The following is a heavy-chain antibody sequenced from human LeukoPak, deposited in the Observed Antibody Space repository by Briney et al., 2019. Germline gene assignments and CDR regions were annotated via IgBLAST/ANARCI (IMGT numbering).Heavy chain of an antibody. CDR1: GFTVSSNY. CDR3: AKAPPIITLIGFGYYFDS. V-gene: IGHV3-53*01. J-gene: IGHJ4*02. Sequence: PGGSLRLSCAASGFTVSSNYMSWVRQAPGKGLEWVSVIYSGGSTYYADSVKGRFTISRDNSGTTLFLQMNSLRVEDAALYYCAKAPPIITLIGFGYYFDSWGLGALVTVSS. D-gene: IGHD3-22*01. CDR2: IYSGGST.